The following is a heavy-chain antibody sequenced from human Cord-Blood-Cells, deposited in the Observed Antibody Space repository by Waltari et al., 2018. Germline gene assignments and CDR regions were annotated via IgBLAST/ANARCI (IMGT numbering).Heavy chain of an antibody. Sequence: QVQLQQWGAGLLKPSETLSLTCAVYGGSFSGYYRSWIRQPPGKGLEWIGEINHSGSTNYNPSLKSRVTISVDTSKNQFSLKLSSVTAADTAVYYCACRDGYNDAFDIWGQGTMVTVSS. D-gene: IGHD5-12*01. CDR1: GGSFSGYY. J-gene: IGHJ3*02. CDR2: INHSGST. CDR3: ACRDGYNDAFDI. V-gene: IGHV4-34*01.